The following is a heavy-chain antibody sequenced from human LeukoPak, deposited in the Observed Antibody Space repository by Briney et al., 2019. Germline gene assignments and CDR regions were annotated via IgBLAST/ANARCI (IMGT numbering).Heavy chain of an antibody. Sequence: SETLSLTCAVYGGSFSGYHWTWIRQSPGKGLEWIGDINPSGSTYYKPSLKSRLTISVDTSKNQFSLKLRSVTAADTAVYYCARGRHDITMIVVVMTSVSYYLDVWGKGTTVTVS. V-gene: IGHV4-34*01. D-gene: IGHD3-22*01. J-gene: IGHJ6*03. CDR3: ARGRHDITMIVVVMTSVSYYLDV. CDR2: INPSGST. CDR1: GGSFSGYH.